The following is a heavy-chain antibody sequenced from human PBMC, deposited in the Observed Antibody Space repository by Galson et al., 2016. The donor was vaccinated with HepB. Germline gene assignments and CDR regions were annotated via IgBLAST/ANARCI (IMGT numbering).Heavy chain of an antibody. CDR1: GGSISNNYW. D-gene: IGHD1-26*01. V-gene: IGHV4-4*02. Sequence: SETLSLTCAVSGGSISNNYWWSWVRQSPGNGLEWIGEIYQTGTANYNPPFTSRATISVDKSKNQISLRLNSVTAADTAVYYCTRGTLGTTASVAFDYWGQGTLVTVSS. CDR3: TRGTLGTTASVAFDY. CDR2: IYQTGTA. J-gene: IGHJ4*02.